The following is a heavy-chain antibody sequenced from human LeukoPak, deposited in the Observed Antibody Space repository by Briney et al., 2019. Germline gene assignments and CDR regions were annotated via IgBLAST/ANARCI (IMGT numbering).Heavy chain of an antibody. CDR2: IYHSGST. CDR3: AGALHYDSSGYYPNYFDY. V-gene: IGHV4-4*02. Sequence: SETLSLTCAVSGGSISSSNWWSWVRQPPGKGLEWIGEIYHSGSTNYNPSLKSRVTISVDKSKNQFSLKLSSVTAADTAVYYCAGALHYDSSGYYPNYFDYWGQGTLVTVSS. D-gene: IGHD3-22*01. CDR1: GGSISSSNW. J-gene: IGHJ4*02.